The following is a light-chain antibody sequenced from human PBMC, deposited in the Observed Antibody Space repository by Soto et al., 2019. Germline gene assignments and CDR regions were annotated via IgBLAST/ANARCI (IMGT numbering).Light chain of an antibody. Sequence: EILFMQSPDTLALSPGVRLTLSCKASQSVSSYSASYQQKPCHPPRLPVFDASNRATGIPASFSGSGPGTDFTLTISSLEPEDFAVKYCHQRQYWHPITFGQGTRLEIK. CDR2: DAS. CDR1: QSVSSY. V-gene: IGKV3D-11*02. J-gene: IGKJ5*01. CDR3: HQRQYWHPIT.